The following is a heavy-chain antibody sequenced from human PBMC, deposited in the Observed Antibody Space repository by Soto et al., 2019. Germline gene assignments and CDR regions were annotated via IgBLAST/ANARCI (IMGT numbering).Heavy chain of an antibody. D-gene: IGHD2-15*01. V-gene: IGHV3-33*01. CDR2: IWYDGSNT. CDR3: VRVFDCNDASCRPWDAFDV. CDR1: RFTFSNYG. Sequence: QVQLVESGGGVVQPGRSLRLSCAASRFTFSNYGMHWVRQTPGKGLEWVALIWYDGSNTYYADSVKGRFTISRDNSMNTLSLQMNSLRAEDSAVYYCVRVFDCNDASCRPWDAFDVWGQGTMVPVSS. J-gene: IGHJ3*01.